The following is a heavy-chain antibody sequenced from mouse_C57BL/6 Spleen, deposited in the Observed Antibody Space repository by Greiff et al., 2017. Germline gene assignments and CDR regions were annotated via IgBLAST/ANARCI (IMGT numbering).Heavy chain of an antibody. J-gene: IGHJ4*01. V-gene: IGHV1-42*01. CDR1: GYSFTGYY. Sequence: VQLQQSGPELVKPGASVKISCKASGYSFTGYYMNWVKQSPEKSLEWIGEINPSTGGTTYNQKFKAKATLTVDKSSSTAYMQLKSLTSEDSAVXYCARDYAMDYWGQGTSVTVSS. CDR3: ARDYAMDY. CDR2: INPSTGGT.